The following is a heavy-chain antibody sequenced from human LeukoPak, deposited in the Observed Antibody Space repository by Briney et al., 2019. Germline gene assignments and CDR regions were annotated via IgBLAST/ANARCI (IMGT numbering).Heavy chain of an antibody. Sequence: GGSLSLSCVVSGFSFTNAWMSWVRQAPGKGLEWVSAISGSGGSTYYADSVKGRFTISRDNSKNTLYLQMNSLRAEDTSVYYCARAAYTTSSNWFDPWGQGTLVTVSS. D-gene: IGHD6-13*01. CDR3: ARAAYTTSSNWFDP. J-gene: IGHJ5*02. CDR1: GFSFTNAW. V-gene: IGHV3-23*01. CDR2: ISGSGGST.